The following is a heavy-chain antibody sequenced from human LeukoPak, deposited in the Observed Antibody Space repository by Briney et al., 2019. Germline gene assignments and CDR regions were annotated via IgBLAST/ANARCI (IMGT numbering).Heavy chain of an antibody. CDR3: TPINCSSTSCYLELDY. Sequence: GGSLRLSCAASGFTFSNAWMSWFRQAPGKGLEWVGRIKSKTDGGTTDYAAPVKGRFTISRDDSKNTLYLQMNSLKTEDTAVYYCTPINCSSTSCYLELDYWGQGTLVTVSS. V-gene: IGHV3-15*01. CDR1: GFTFSNAW. D-gene: IGHD2-2*01. CDR2: IKSKTDGGTT. J-gene: IGHJ4*02.